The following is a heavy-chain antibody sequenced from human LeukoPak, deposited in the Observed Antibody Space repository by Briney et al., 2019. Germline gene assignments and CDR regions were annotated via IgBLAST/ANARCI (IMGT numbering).Heavy chain of an antibody. CDR1: GFTFSSAA. CDR2: ITGSDDRT. D-gene: IGHD3-22*01. Sequence: QPGGSLRLSCTTSGFTFSSAAMTWVRQAPGEGLEWVSTITGSDDRTDYADSGKGRFTISRDYSKNTLHFQMNSLRVDDTAIYYCAKGPQLGSGYHPDYWGQGTLVTVSS. CDR3: AKGPQLGSGYHPDY. J-gene: IGHJ4*02. V-gene: IGHV3-23*01.